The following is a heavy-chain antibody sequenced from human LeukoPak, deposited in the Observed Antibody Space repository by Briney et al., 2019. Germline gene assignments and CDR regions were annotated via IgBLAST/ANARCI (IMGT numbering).Heavy chain of an antibody. V-gene: IGHV3-53*01. D-gene: IGHD2-15*01. CDR3: ARLLPASRHYFDY. J-gene: IGHJ4*02. CDR2: IYGGGAT. Sequence: GGSLTLSCAASGFTVSDDYLAWVRQAPGTGLEWTSVIYGGGATYYADSVKGRFTISRDGSKNMLFLHMTNLSPEDGAVYYCARLLPASRHYFDYWGQGTPVTVSS. CDR1: GFTVSDDY.